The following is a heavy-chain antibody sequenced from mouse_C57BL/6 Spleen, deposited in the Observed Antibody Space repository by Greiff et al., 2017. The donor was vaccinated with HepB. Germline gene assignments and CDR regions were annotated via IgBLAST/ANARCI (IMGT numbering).Heavy chain of an antibody. CDR1: GYTFTSYW. Sequence: QVQLQQPGAELVKPGASVKMSCKASGYTFTSYWITWVKQRPGQGLEWIGDIYPGSGSTNYNEKFKSKATMTVDTSSSTAYMQLSSLTSEDSAVDYCARGITTEVVGGGYWGQGTTLTVSS. CDR2: IYPGSGST. J-gene: IGHJ2*01. D-gene: IGHD1-1*01. V-gene: IGHV1-55*01. CDR3: ARGITTEVVGGGY.